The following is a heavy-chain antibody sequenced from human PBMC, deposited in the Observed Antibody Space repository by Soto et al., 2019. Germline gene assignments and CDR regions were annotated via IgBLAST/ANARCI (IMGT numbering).Heavy chain of an antibody. CDR2: IVVGTNNT. CDR1: GLSFSSSA. Sequence: ASVKVSCKTSGLSFSSSAMQWVRQAPGQRLEWIGWIVVGTNNTHYAQNLQERVTITRDMSTSSVYMELSSLRPEDTAVYYCARDQSFDRSYYYGIDVWGQGTTVTVS. CDR3: ARDQSFDRSYYYGIDV. J-gene: IGHJ6*02. V-gene: IGHV1-58*02. D-gene: IGHD3-10*01.